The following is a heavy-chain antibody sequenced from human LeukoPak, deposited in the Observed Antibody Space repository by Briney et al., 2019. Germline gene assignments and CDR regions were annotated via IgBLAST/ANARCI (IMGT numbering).Heavy chain of an antibody. V-gene: IGHV1-46*01. CDR1: GGTFTSYY. Sequence: GASVKVSCKASGGTFTSYYMHWVRQAPGQGLEWMGIINPSGGSTSYAQKFQGRVTMTRDTSTSTVYMELSSLRSEDTAVYYCARDGWGYYGSGSSIGGVDYWGQGTLVTVSS. CDR3: ARDGWGYYGSGSSIGGVDY. D-gene: IGHD3-10*01. J-gene: IGHJ4*02. CDR2: INPSGGST.